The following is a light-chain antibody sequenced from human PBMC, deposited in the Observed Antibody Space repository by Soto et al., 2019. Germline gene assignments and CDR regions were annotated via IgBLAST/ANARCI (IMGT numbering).Light chain of an antibody. J-gene: IGKJ2*01. Sequence: DIQLTQSPSSVSASVGDRVTLTCRASQGISNWLAWYQQKPGKAPKLLISAASTLQSGVPSRFSGSFSGTDFTLTITSLQCEDFATYFCQQAYSLPVTFGQGTKVEIK. CDR1: QGISNW. V-gene: IGKV1-12*01. CDR2: AAS. CDR3: QQAYSLPVT.